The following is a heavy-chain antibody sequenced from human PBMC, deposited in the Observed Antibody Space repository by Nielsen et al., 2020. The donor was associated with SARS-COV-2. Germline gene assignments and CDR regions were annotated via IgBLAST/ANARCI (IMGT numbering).Heavy chain of an antibody. Sequence: GEPLKISCEASGFSISKFGMHWVRQAPGKGLDWMTFISYDGSVKYYATSVQGRFTISTDMSKNTLYLQMNSLRPEDTAVYYCTADRPDITHSIAFYYMDVWGKGTTVTVSS. V-gene: IGHV3-30*03. CDR3: TADRPDITHSIAFYYMDV. CDR1: GFSISKFG. J-gene: IGHJ6*03. D-gene: IGHD1-14*01. CDR2: ISYDGSVK.